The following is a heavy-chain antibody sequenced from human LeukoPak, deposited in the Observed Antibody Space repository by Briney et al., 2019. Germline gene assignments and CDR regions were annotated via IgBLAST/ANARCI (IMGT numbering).Heavy chain of an antibody. CDR3: ARAGNNWNWALDY. CDR2: ISSSSSYI. CDR1: GFNISGYS. V-gene: IGHV3-21*01. Sequence: GGSLRLSCAASGFNISGYSMNWVRQAPGKGLEWVSFISSSSSYIYYADSVKGRFTISRDNAKNSLYLQMSSLRAEDTAVYYCARAGNNWNWALDYWGQGTLVTVSS. J-gene: IGHJ4*02. D-gene: IGHD1-1*01.